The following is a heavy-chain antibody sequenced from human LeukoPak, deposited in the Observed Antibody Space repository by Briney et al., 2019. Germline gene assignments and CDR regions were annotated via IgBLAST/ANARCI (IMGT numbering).Heavy chain of an antibody. CDR2: INPSGGST. V-gene: IGHV1-46*01. CDR1: GYTFTSYY. CDR3: GRGGGYYDSSGYSFAY. D-gene: IGHD3-22*01. Sequence: ASVKVSCKASGYTFTSYYMHWVRQAPGQGLEWMGIINPSGGSTSYAQKFQGRVTMTRDTSTSTVYMELSSLRSEDTAVYYCGRGGGYYDSSGYSFAYWGQGTLVTVSS. J-gene: IGHJ4*02.